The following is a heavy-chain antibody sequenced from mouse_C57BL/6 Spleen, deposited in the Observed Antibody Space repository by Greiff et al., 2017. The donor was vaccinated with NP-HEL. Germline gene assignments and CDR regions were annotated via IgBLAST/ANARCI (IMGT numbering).Heavy chain of an antibody. Sequence: QVQLQQSGAELVKPGASVKMSCKASGYTFTSYWITWVKQRPGPGLEWIGDIYPGSGSTNYNEKFKSKATLTVDTSSSTAYMQLSSLTSEDSAVYYCYYYGSSYDWYFDVWGTGTTVTVYS. CDR2: IYPGSGST. V-gene: IGHV1-55*01. CDR3: YYYGSSYDWYFDV. J-gene: IGHJ1*03. CDR1: GYTFTSYW. D-gene: IGHD1-1*01.